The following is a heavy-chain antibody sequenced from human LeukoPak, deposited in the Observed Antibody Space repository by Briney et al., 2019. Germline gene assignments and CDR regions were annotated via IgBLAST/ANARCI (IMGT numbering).Heavy chain of an antibody. Sequence: ASVKVSCKASRYSFTSYGISWVRQAPGQGLEWMGWISAYNGNTNYAQKLQGRVTMTTDTTPSTAYMELRSLRSDDTAVYYCAREVSGGSGSSSNYYYYYMDVWGKGTTVTVSS. CDR2: ISAYNGNT. CDR1: RYSFTSYG. CDR3: AREVSGGSGSSSNYYYYYMDV. D-gene: IGHD3-10*01. V-gene: IGHV1-18*01. J-gene: IGHJ6*03.